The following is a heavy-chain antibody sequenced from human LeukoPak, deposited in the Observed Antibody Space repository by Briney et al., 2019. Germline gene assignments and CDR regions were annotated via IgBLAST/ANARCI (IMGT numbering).Heavy chain of an antibody. CDR3: AKIPYSSGWVQNWFDP. CDR1: GFTFGTYA. Sequence: GGSLRLSCAASGFTFGTYAMSWVRQAPGKGLEWISAISGSGGSTYYADSVKGRFTISRDNSKNTLYLQMNSLRAEDSAVYYCAKIPYSSGWVQNWFDPWGQGTLVTVSS. D-gene: IGHD6-19*01. J-gene: IGHJ5*02. V-gene: IGHV3-23*01. CDR2: ISGSGGST.